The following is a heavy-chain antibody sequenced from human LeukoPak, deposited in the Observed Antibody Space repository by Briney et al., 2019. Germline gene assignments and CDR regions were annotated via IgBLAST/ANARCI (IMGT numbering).Heavy chain of an antibody. V-gene: IGHV3-15*01. D-gene: IGHD5-18*01. Sequence: PGGSLRLSCAVSGLTFSDAWMTWVRQAPGKGLEWVGRIKSKAGGGTTDYAAPVKGRFTTLRDDSKNTLYLEMNSLKSEDTAVYYCTTGGYSYGNWGQGTLVTVSS. CDR2: IKSKAGGGTT. CDR1: GLTFSDAW. J-gene: IGHJ4*02. CDR3: TTGGYSYGN.